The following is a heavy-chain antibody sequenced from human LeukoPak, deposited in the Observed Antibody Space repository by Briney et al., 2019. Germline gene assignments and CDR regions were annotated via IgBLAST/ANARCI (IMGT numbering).Heavy chain of an antibody. D-gene: IGHD3-22*01. CDR3: ARGGYFYDSSGSTFDH. Sequence: PSETLSLTCTVSGASISSGNYYWGWIRQPPGKGLEWLGSIYYSGDTYNNPSLKSRVTISVDMSKNEFSLMLSSVTTADTAVYYCARGGYFYDSSGSTFDHWGQGTLVTVSS. J-gene: IGHJ4*02. V-gene: IGHV4-39*07. CDR2: IYYSGDT. CDR1: GASISSGNYY.